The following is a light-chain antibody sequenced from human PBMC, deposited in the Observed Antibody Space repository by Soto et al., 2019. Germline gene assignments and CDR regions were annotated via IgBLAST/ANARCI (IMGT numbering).Light chain of an antibody. CDR1: SGDIGGYNY. CDR3: SSYTSTNTVV. J-gene: IGLJ2*01. V-gene: IGLV2-14*03. Sequence: QSALTQPASVSGSPGQSITISCTGTSGDIGGYNYVSWFQQHPGKAPKLMIYDVSNRPSGVSNRFSGSKSGNTASLTISGLQAEDEADYYCSSYTSTNTVVFGGGTKLTVL. CDR2: DVS.